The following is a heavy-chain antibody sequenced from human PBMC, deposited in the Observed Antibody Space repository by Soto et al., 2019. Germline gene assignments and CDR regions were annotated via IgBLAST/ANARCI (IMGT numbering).Heavy chain of an antibody. CDR3: ARDPELHGLDY. J-gene: IGHJ4*02. CDR2: ISYRGSA. D-gene: IGHD2-21*01. CDR1: GTSTTAYY. V-gene: IGHV4-59*12. Sequence: SETLSLTCNVSGTSTTAYYWTWIRQPPGKALEWIGYISYRGSAKYNPSLKGRVAISLDTSRNQFSLELTPVTASDTAIYFCARDPELHGLDYWGQGTLVTVSS.